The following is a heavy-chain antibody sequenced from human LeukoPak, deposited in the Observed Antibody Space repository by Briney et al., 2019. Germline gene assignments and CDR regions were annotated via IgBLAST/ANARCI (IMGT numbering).Heavy chain of an antibody. V-gene: IGHV4-30-4*07. Sequence: PSETLSLTCAVSGGSISSGGYSWSWIRQPPGKGLEWIGYIYYSGSTYYNPSLKSRVTISVDASKNQFSLKLSSVTAADTAVYYCARGYDSSGYYYGYWGQGTLVTVSS. CDR1: GGSISSGGYS. D-gene: IGHD3-22*01. CDR3: ARGYDSSGYYYGY. CDR2: IYYSGST. J-gene: IGHJ4*02.